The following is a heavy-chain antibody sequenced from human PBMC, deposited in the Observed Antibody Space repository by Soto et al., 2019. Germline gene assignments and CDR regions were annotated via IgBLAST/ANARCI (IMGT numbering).Heavy chain of an antibody. J-gene: IGHJ4*02. CDR1: GDTFNFYS. Sequence: QVQLVQSGAEVKGPGSSVKVSCKASGDTFNFYSITWVRQAPGLGLEWMGRVNPILSMSNFAQRFQGRVTMTADKSTSTADMELSGLRSEDTAIYYCATSYGSGYRAFDYWGQGALVTVSS. V-gene: IGHV1-69*04. CDR3: ATSYGSGYRAFDY. CDR2: VNPILSMS. D-gene: IGHD3-10*01.